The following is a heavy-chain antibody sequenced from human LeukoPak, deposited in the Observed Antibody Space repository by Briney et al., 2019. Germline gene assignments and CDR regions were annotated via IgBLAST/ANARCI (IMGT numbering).Heavy chain of an antibody. Sequence: GGSLRLSCAASGFTVRSKYMSWVRQAPGKGPEWVSVILTGDNTFYSVSVRGRFTISRDHSRNTLYLQMNNLRAEDTAVYYCATELRYVGGYFDYWGQGTLVTVSS. J-gene: IGHJ4*02. CDR2: ILTGDNT. CDR1: GFTVRSKY. V-gene: IGHV3-53*01. CDR3: ATELRYVGGYFDY. D-gene: IGHD3-10*01.